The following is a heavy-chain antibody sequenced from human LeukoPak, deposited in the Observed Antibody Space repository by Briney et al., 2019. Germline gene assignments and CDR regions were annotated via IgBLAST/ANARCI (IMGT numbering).Heavy chain of an antibody. V-gene: IGHV4-59*08. D-gene: IGHD3-10*01. CDR1: GGSINSYY. J-gene: IGHJ5*02. CDR3: ARHLHSDGSGSYLSWFDP. CDR2: IYSSGCT. Sequence: TASATLSLTCTVSGGSINSYYWSWIRQPPGKGLEGIGYIYSSGCTNYNPFLKSRHTISPETSQNRFPLMLRPVTAADTAVYYWARHLHSDGSGSYLSWFDPWGPGTLVTVSS.